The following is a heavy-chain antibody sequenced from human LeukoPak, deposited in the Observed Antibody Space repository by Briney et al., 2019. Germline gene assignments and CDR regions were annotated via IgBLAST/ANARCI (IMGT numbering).Heavy chain of an antibody. Sequence: PGGSLRLSCAASGFTFSSYGMHWVRQAPGKGLEWVAFIQSDGSNKYYADSVKGRFTISRDNAKNSLYLQMNSLRAEDTAVYYCARDEVDTAPFDYWGQGTLVTVSS. V-gene: IGHV3-30*02. CDR3: ARDEVDTAPFDY. CDR1: GFTFSSYG. D-gene: IGHD5-18*01. CDR2: IQSDGSNK. J-gene: IGHJ4*02.